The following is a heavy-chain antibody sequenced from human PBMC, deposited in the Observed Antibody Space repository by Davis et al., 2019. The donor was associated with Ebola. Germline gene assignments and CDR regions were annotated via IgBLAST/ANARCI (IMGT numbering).Heavy chain of an antibody. J-gene: IGHJ4*02. V-gene: IGHV3-23*01. Sequence: GESLKISCAASGFTFSSYAMSWVRQAPGKGLEWVSAISGSGGSTYYADSVKGRFTISRDNSKNTLYLQMNSLRAEDTAVYYCPKAGQWLVFYYFDYWGQGTLVTVSS. CDR3: PKAGQWLVFYYFDY. CDR2: ISGSGGST. D-gene: IGHD6-19*01. CDR1: GFTFSSYA.